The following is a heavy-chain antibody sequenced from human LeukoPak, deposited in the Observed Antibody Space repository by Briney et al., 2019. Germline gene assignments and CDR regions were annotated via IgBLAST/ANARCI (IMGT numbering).Heavy chain of an antibody. CDR1: GFTFSSYA. D-gene: IGHD4-23*01. Sequence: TGGSLRLSCAASGFTFSSYAMSWVRQAPGKGLEWVSAISGSGGSTYYADSVKGRFTISRDNSKNTLYLQMNSLRAEDTAVYYCARLADSTVVMGGDAFDIWGQGTMVTVSS. V-gene: IGHV3-23*01. CDR2: ISGSGGST. CDR3: ARLADSTVVMGGDAFDI. J-gene: IGHJ3*02.